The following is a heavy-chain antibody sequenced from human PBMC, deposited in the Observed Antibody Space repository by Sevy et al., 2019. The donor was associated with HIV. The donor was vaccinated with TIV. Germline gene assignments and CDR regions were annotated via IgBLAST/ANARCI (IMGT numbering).Heavy chain of an antibody. V-gene: IGHV3-53*01. CDR3: ARGLDFWSGYLDY. CDR1: GFTVSSNY. D-gene: IGHD3-3*01. J-gene: IGHJ4*02. Sequence: GGSPRLSCAASGFTVSSNYMSWVRQAPGKGLEWVSVIYSGGSTYYADSVEGRFTISRDNSKNTLYLQMNSLRAEDTAVYYCARGLDFWSGYLDYWGQGTLVTVSS. CDR2: IYSGGST.